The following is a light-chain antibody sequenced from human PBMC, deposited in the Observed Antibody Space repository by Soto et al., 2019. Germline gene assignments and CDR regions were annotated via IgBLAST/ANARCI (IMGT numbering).Light chain of an antibody. J-gene: IGKJ2*01. CDR2: WAS. Sequence: DIVMTQSPDSLAVSLGERATINCKSSQSVLYSSNNQNYLAWYQQKPGQPPKLLIYWASTRESGVPDRFSGSGSWTDFTLTISSLQAEDVAVYYCQQYYSTPPTFGQGTKLEIK. CDR1: QSVLYSSNNQNY. V-gene: IGKV4-1*01. CDR3: QQYYSTPPT.